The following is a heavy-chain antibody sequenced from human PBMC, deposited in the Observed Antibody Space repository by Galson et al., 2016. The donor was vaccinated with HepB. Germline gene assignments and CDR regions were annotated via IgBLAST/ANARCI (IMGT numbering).Heavy chain of an antibody. CDR2: IWYDGSDK. J-gene: IGHJ6*02. CDR1: GFTFSSYG. V-gene: IGHV3-33*01. D-gene: IGHD3-3*01. Sequence: SLRLSCAASGFTFSSYGVHWVRQAPGKGLEWVAVIWYDGSDKYYADSVKGRFTVSRDNSKNTLYLQMNSLRAEDTAVYYCARDSDDATPRYGRYDFWSGSYSSYYGMDVWGQGTTVTVSS. CDR3: ARDSDDATPRYGRYDFWSGSYSSYYGMDV.